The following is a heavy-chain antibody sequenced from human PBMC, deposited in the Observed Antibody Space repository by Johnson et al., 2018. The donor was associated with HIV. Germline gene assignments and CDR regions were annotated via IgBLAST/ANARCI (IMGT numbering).Heavy chain of an antibody. D-gene: IGHD6-13*01. CDR2: ISYDGSNK. V-gene: IGHV3-30*04. Sequence: QVLLVESGGGVVQPGRSLRLSCAASGFTFSSYAMHWVRQAPGKGLEWVAVISYDGSNKYYADSVKGRFTISRDNSKNTLYLQMNSLRAEDKAVYYCARDESSRLQLTGNDAFDIWGQGTMVTVSS. J-gene: IGHJ3*02. CDR1: GFTFSSYA. CDR3: ARDESSRLQLTGNDAFDI.